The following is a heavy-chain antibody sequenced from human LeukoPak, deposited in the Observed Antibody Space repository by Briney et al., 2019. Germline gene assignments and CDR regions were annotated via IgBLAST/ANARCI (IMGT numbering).Heavy chain of an antibody. V-gene: IGHV3-11*06. Sequence: GGSLRLSCAASGFTFSDYYMSWIRQAPGEGLEWVSYISSSSSYTNYADSVKGRFTISRDNAKNSLYLQMNSLRAEDTAVYYCARGIDRYSSSFDYWGQGTLVTVSS. CDR1: GFTFSDYY. CDR3: ARGIDRYSSSFDY. CDR2: ISSSSSYT. J-gene: IGHJ4*02. D-gene: IGHD6-19*01.